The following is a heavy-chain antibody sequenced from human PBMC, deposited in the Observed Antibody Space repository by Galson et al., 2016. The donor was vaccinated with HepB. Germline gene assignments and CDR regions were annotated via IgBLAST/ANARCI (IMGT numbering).Heavy chain of an antibody. V-gene: IGHV3-7*01. Sequence: SLRLSCAASGFNFSTFWMSWVRQAPGKGLEWLANIKQDGSEKHYVDSVKGRFTISRDNAKNSLFLQMNSLRADDTAVYYCASSGWRPIDYWGQGTLVTVSS. D-gene: IGHD6-19*01. CDR2: IKQDGSEK. CDR3: ASSGWRPIDY. CDR1: GFNFSTFW. J-gene: IGHJ4*02.